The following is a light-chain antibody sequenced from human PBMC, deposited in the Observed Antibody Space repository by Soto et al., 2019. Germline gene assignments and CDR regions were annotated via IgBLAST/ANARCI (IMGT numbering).Light chain of an antibody. Sequence: QPVLTHPASVSWSPGQSITISCTGTSSDTGRYNLVSWYQQNPGKAPKLMIYEGSKRPSGVSNRFSGSKSGNTASLTISGLQAEDEADYYCCSYAGSSVFGTGTKVTVL. CDR1: SSDTGRYNL. J-gene: IGLJ1*01. CDR2: EGS. V-gene: IGLV2-23*01. CDR3: CSYAGSSV.